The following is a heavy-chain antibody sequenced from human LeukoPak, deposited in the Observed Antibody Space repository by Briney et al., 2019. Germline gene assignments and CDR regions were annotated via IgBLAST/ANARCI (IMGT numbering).Heavy chain of an antibody. CDR1: GYTFTSYD. V-gene: IGHV1-8*01. CDR2: MNPNSGNT. Sequence: ASAKVSCKASGYTFTSYDINWVRQATGQGLEWMGWMNPNSGNTGYAQKFQGRVTMTRNTSISTAYMELSSLRSEDTAVYYCARGLGSSLSSHNYFDPWGQGTLVTVSS. D-gene: IGHD2-15*01. CDR3: ARGLGSSLSSHNYFDP. J-gene: IGHJ5*02.